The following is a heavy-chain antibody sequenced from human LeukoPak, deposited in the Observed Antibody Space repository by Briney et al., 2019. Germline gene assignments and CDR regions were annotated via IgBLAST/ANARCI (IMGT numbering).Heavy chain of an antibody. V-gene: IGHV3-23*01. CDR2: ISSTGGST. J-gene: IGHJ5*01. CDR1: GFTFSSYA. D-gene: IGHD3-10*01. CDR3: AKDAVRGSGRINWFDS. Sequence: GGSLRLSCAASGFTFSSYAMSWVRQAPGKGLEWVSAISSTGGSTYYADSVKGRFTISRDNSKNTLYLQMNSLRGEDTAAYYCAKDAVRGSGRINWFDSWGQGTLVTVSS.